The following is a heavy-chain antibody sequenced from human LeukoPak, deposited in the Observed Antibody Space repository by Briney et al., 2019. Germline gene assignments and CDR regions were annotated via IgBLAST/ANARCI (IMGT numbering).Heavy chain of an antibody. CDR2: INPNSGGT. D-gene: IGHD2-8*01. CDR1: GYTFTGYY. V-gene: IGHV1-2*02. Sequence: GASVKVTCKASGYTFTGYYMHWVRQAPGQGLEWMGWINPNSGGTNYAQKFQGRVTMTRDTSISTAYMELSRLRSDDTAVYYCARRGMLDYYYYYYMDVWGKGTTVTVSS. J-gene: IGHJ6*03. CDR3: ARRGMLDYYYYYYMDV.